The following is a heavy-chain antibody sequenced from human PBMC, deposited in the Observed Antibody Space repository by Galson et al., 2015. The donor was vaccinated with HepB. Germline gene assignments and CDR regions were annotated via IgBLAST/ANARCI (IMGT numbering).Heavy chain of an antibody. CDR2: IDWDDAK. D-gene: IGHD6-13*01. CDR3: ARQEQQLVLDAFDI. Sequence: PALVKPTQTLTLTCTFSGFSFSTTGMRVSWIRQPPGKALEWLARIDWDDAKFYNSSLKTRLNIFKDTFRNQVVLTMTDMDPVDTATYYCARQEQQLVLDAFDIWGQGTMVTVS. J-gene: IGHJ3*02. CDR1: GFSFSTTGMR. V-gene: IGHV2-70*04.